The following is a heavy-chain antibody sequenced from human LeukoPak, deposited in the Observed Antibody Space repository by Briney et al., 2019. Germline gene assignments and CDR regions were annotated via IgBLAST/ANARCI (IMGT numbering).Heavy chain of an antibody. CDR1: GFTFSSYS. CDR3: ARDLVWFGELSSFDY. Sequence: GGSLRPSCAASGFTFSSYSMNWVRQAPGKGLEWVSSISSSSSYIYYADSVKGRFTISRDNAKNSLYLQMNSLRAEDTAVYYCARDLVWFGELSSFDYWGQGTLVTVSS. CDR2: ISSSSSYI. J-gene: IGHJ4*02. D-gene: IGHD3-10*01. V-gene: IGHV3-21*01.